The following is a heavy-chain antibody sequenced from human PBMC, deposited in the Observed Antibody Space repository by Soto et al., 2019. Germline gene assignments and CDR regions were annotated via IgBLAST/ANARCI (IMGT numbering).Heavy chain of an antibody. CDR2: INRDGSKK. J-gene: IGHJ3*02. D-gene: IGHD2-8*01. CDR1: GFTLSAYW. CDR3: ARDVSQESNSLYLDDFDI. Sequence: EVQLEESGGDLVQPGGSLRLSCAASGFTLSAYWMTWVRQAPGKGLEWVANINRDGSKKSYLDSVRGRFTISRDNVGNSLYLQMDSLRADDTALYYCARDVSQESNSLYLDDFDIWGQGTMVTVSS. V-gene: IGHV3-7*05.